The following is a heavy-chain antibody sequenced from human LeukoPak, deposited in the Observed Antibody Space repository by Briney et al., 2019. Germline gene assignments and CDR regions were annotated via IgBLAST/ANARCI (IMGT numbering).Heavy chain of an antibody. V-gene: IGHV3-48*01. J-gene: IGHJ4*02. Sequence: GGSLRLSCAASGFTFSSYSMNWVRQAPGKGLEWVSYIRSSSYTIYYADSVKGRFTISRDNAKNSLYLQMNSLRAEDTAVYYCAKGPNYSSSWYGFDYWGQGTLVTVSS. CDR1: GFTFSSYS. CDR2: IRSSSYTI. CDR3: AKGPNYSSSWYGFDY. D-gene: IGHD6-13*01.